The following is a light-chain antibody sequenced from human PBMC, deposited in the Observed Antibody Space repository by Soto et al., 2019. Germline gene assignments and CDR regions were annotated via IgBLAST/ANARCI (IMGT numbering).Light chain of an antibody. V-gene: IGKV3-15*01. Sequence: EIALTQSPASLSVSPGERVALSGRAGQGVTTNFAWYQQKSGQSPRLLIYDVSTRATGVPARFSGTGSETDFTLTISGLQSEDSAVYFCQQYNNWPFSFGQGTRLEIK. CDR3: QQYNNWPFS. CDR2: DVS. J-gene: IGKJ5*01. CDR1: QGVTTN.